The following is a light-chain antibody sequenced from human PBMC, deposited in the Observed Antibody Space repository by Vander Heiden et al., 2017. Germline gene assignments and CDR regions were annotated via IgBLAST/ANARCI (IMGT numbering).Light chain of an antibody. J-gene: IGKJ2*01. CDR3: QHYDSDPYT. CDR1: QSISSW. V-gene: IGKV1-5*03. Sequence: TQSPSTLSASVGDRVTITCRASQSISSWLAWFQQKPGKAPKLLIYRASSLESGVPSRFSGTLTISSLQPDDFATYYCQHYDSDPYTFGQGTKLDIK. CDR2: RAS.